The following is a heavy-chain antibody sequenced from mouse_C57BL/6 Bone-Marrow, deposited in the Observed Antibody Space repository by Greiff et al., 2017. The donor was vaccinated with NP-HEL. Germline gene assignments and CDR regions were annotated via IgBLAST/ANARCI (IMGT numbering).Heavy chain of an antibody. J-gene: IGHJ2*01. CDR2: ISSCGSYT. CDR1: GSTFSTLG. Sequence: SLRGSGEALLSPEGSLKLSVAPSGSTFSTLGRFWFRRTPNKRLEWVATISSCGSYTYYPDSVKGRFTISRDNAKNTLYLQMSSLKSEDTAMYYCARLGPRTYFDYWGQGTTLTVSS. V-gene: IGHV5-6*02. CDR3: ARLGPRTYFDY. D-gene: IGHD4-1*01.